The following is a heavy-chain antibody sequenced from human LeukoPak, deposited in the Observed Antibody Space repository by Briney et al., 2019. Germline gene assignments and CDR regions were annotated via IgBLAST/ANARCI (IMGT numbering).Heavy chain of an antibody. CDR3: STDQGGDILTGC. J-gene: IGHJ4*02. Sequence: GGSLRLSCAASGFTVSSNYMSWVRQAPGKGLEWVGRIKTKSEGGTKDYAAPVRGRFTISRDDSENTLYLQMNSLKTEDTALYYCSTDQGGDILTGCWGQGTLVTVSS. CDR1: GFTVSSNY. D-gene: IGHD3-9*01. CDR2: IKTKSEGGTK. V-gene: IGHV3-15*01.